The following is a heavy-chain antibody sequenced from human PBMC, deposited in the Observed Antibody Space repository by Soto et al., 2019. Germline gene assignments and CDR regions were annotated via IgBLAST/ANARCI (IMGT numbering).Heavy chain of an antibody. V-gene: IGHV3-7*03. J-gene: IGHJ5*02. CDR2: IKQDESDK. Sequence: PGGSLRLSCAVSGFRFRYYWMSWVRQSPGKGLEWVANIKQDESDKYYVDSVKGRFTISRDNAKNALYLQMNSLRVEDTAVYYCAAYCYTMTCTHFHGYSWGQGTQVTVSS. CDR1: GFRFRYYW. CDR3: AAYCYTMTCTHFHGYS. D-gene: IGHD3-16*02.